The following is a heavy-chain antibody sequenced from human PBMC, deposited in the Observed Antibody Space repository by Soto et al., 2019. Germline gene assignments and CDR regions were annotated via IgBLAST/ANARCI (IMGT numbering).Heavy chain of an antibody. CDR2: MNPNSGNT. J-gene: IGHJ6*02. CDR1: GYTFTSYD. D-gene: IGHD6-13*01. V-gene: IGHV1-8*01. Sequence: QVQLVQSGAEVKKPGASVKVSCKASGYTFTSYDINWVRQATGQGLEWMGWMNPNSGNTGYAQKFQGRVTMTRNTSLSTAYMELSSLRSEDTAVYYCARSPSSSWPPGRRNRHYGMDVWGQGPTVTVSS. CDR3: ARSPSSSWPPGRRNRHYGMDV.